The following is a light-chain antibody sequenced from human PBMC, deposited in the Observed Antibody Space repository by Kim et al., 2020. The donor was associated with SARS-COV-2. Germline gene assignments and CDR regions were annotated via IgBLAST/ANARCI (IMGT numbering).Light chain of an antibody. V-gene: IGKV3-20*01. Sequence: EIVLTQSPGTLSLSPGERAILSCRANERVHDGSLAWHQQKPGQPPRLLISKTYSRATGIPDRFSGSGSGTDFTLTISRLEPEDVAVYYCQQYGSLPFTFGPGTKVDIK. J-gene: IGKJ3*01. CDR2: KTY. CDR1: ERVHDGS. CDR3: QQYGSLPFT.